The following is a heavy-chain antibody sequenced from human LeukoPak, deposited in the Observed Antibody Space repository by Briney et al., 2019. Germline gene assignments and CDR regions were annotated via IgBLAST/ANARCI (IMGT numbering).Heavy chain of an antibody. J-gene: IGHJ6*03. D-gene: IGHD3-10*01. V-gene: IGHV3-23*01. CDR3: ARDSGRYYYYYYMDV. CDR2: ISGSGGST. CDR1: GFTFSSYA. Sequence: PGGSLRLSCAASGFTFSSYAMSWVRQAPGKGLEWVSAISGSGGSTYYADSVKGRFTISRDNSKNTLYLQMNSQRAEDTAVYYCARDSGRYYYYYYMDVWGKGTTVTISS.